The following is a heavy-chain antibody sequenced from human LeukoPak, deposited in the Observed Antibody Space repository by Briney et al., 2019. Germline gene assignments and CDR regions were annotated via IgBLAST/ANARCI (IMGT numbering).Heavy chain of an antibody. CDR1: GYVFSDFW. J-gene: IGHJ4*02. Sequence: GESLKISRKAVGYVFSDFWIAWVRQVPRKGLEYMGDVYPGDSDLRHSPSFRGHVIISADRATHTAYLQWRSLNPSDSAVYFGVEPRQQFDYFDYWGQGTLVTVSS. D-gene: IGHD4-11*01. CDR2: VYPGDSDL. V-gene: IGHV5-51*01. CDR3: VEPRQQFDYFDY.